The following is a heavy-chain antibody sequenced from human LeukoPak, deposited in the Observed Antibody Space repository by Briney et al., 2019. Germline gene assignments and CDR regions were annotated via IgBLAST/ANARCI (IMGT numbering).Heavy chain of an antibody. V-gene: IGHV3-30*18. CDR2: ISYDGSNK. J-gene: IGHJ3*02. D-gene: IGHD2-15*01. CDR3: AKDWFDCGSCYSDAFDI. Sequence: PGGSLRLSCAASGFTFSSYGMHWVRQAPGKGLEWVAVISYDGSNKYYADSVKGRFTISRDNSKNTLYLQMNSLRAEDTAVYYCAKDWFDCGSCYSDAFDIWGQGTMVSVSS. CDR1: GFTFSSYG.